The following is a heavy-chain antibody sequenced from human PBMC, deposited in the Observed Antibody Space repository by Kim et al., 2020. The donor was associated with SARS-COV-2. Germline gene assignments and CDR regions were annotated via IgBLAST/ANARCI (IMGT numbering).Heavy chain of an antibody. D-gene: IGHD6-13*01. V-gene: IGHV3-11*06. J-gene: IGHJ4*02. Sequence: GGSLRLSCAASGFTFSDYYMSWIRQAPGKGLEWVSYISSSSSYTNYADSVKGRFTISRDNAKNSLYLQMNSLRAEDTAVYYCARLSVSIAAAGGIGFDYWGQGTLVTVSS. CDR1: GFTFSDYY. CDR3: ARLSVSIAAAGGIGFDY. CDR2: ISSSSSYT.